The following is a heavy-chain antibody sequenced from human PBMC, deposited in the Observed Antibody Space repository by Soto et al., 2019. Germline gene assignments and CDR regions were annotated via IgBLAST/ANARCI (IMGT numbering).Heavy chain of an antibody. Sequence: GGSLRLSCAASGFTFSSYAMHWVRQAPGKGLEWVAVISYDGSNKYYADSVKGRFTISRDNSKNTLYLQMNSLRAEDTAVYYCARGETIVVVITTQEFDYWGQGTLVTVSS. J-gene: IGHJ4*02. D-gene: IGHD3-22*01. CDR3: ARGETIVVVITTQEFDY. CDR2: ISYDGSNK. CDR1: GFTFSSYA. V-gene: IGHV3-30-3*01.